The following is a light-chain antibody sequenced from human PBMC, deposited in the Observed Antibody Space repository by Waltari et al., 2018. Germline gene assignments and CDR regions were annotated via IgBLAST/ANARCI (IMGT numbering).Light chain of an antibody. J-gene: IGKJ4*01. CDR3: QQYDSIVLT. V-gene: IGKV3-20*01. Sequence: EIVLTQSPGTLSLSPGARATLSSRASQSVSNNFLNWYQQKPGQAPRLLIYGASSRATGIPDRFSGSGSGTDFTLTISRLEPEDFAVYYCQQYDSIVLTFGGGTKVEI. CDR1: QSVSNNF. CDR2: GAS.